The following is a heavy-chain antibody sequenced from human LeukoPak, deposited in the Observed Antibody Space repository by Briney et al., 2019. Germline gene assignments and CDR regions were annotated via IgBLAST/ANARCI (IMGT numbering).Heavy chain of an antibody. D-gene: IGHD3-10*01. CDR2: IRYDGSNK. J-gene: IGHJ6*03. CDR1: GFTFSSYG. V-gene: IGHV3-30*02. Sequence: PGGSLRLSCAASGFTFSSYGMHWVRQAPGKGLEWVAFIRYDGSNKYYADSVKGRFTISRDNSKNTLYLQMGSLRAEDMAVYYCARVVGYYGSGTHYYYYYMDVWGKGTTVTISS. CDR3: ARVVGYYGSGTHYYYYYMDV.